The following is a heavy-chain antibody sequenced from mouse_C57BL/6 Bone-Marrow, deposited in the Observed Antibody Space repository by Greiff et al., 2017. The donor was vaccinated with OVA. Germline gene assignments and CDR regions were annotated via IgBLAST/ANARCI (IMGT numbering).Heavy chain of an antibody. CDR2: IDPENGDT. D-gene: IGHD2-10*01. CDR3: TPYYGTFDY. CDR1: GFNIKDDY. J-gene: IGHJ2*01. V-gene: IGHV14-4*01. Sequence: EVKLQESGAELVRPGASVKLSCTASGFNIKDDYMHWVKQRPEQGLEWIGWIDPENGDTEYASKFQGKATITADTSSNTAYLQLSSLTSEDTAVYYCTPYYGTFDYWGQGTTLTVSS.